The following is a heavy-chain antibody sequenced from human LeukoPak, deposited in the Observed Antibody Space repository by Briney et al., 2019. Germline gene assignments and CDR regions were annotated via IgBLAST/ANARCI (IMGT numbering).Heavy chain of an antibody. J-gene: IGHJ4*02. CDR1: GGSFRSSNSF. V-gene: IGHV4-39*07. Sequence: SETLSLTCAVYGGSFRSSNSFWGWIRQPPGERLEWIATIYYNGNTYYNPSLQSRVTISVDTSTNQFSLKLNSVIAADTAVYYCARATAAPSSYFFDHWGQGTLVTVSS. CDR2: IYYNGNT. D-gene: IGHD6-25*01. CDR3: ARATAAPSSYFFDH.